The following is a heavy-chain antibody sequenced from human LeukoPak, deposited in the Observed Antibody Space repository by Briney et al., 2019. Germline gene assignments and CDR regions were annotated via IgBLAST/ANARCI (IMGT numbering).Heavy chain of an antibody. Sequence: PGGSLRLSCAPSGFTFSSYGMHWVRRAPGKGLEWVAFVRYDESTKFYADSVKGRFTTSRDNSKTTLYLQMNSLRAEDTAVYYCAKDVPAAYFDYWGQGTLVTVSS. CDR1: GFTFSSYG. J-gene: IGHJ4*02. CDR3: AKDVPAAYFDY. V-gene: IGHV3-30*02. D-gene: IGHD2-2*01. CDR2: VRYDESTK.